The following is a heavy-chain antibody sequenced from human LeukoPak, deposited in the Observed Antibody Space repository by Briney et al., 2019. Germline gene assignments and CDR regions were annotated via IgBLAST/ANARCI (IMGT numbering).Heavy chain of an antibody. Sequence: PGGSLRLSCAASGFTFSSYSMNWVRQAPGKGLEWVSYISSSSSTIYYAGSVKGRFTISRDNAKNSLYLQMNSLRDEDTAVYYCARYYYDSSGYHLGAFDIWGQGTMVTVSS. V-gene: IGHV3-48*02. CDR3: ARYYYDSSGYHLGAFDI. J-gene: IGHJ3*02. CDR1: GFTFSSYS. D-gene: IGHD3-22*01. CDR2: ISSSSSTI.